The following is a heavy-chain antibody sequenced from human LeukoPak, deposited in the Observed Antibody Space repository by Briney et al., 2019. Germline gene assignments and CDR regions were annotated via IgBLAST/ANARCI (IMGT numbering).Heavy chain of an antibody. D-gene: IGHD3-10*01. CDR2: ISSSSSTI. J-gene: IGHJ4*02. CDR1: GFTFSSYA. Sequence: PGGSLRLSCAASGFTFSSYAMSWVRQAPGKGLEWVSYISSSSSTIYYADSVKGRFTISRDNAKNSLYLQMNSLRDEDTAVYYCHLWFGELFSHWGQGTLVTVSS. CDR3: HLWFGELFSH. V-gene: IGHV3-48*02.